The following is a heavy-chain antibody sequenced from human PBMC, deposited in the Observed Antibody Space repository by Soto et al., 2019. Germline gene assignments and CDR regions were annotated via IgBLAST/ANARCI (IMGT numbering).Heavy chain of an antibody. D-gene: IGHD3-10*01. CDR1: GGSISSYY. CDR2: IYYSGST. J-gene: IGHJ3*02. CDR3: ARHQDLWFGEQGPGI. Sequence: SETLSLTCTVSGGSISSYYWSWIRQPPGKGLEWIGYIYYSGSTNYNPSLKSRVTISVDTSKNQFSLKLSSVTAADTAVYYCARHQDLWFGEQGPGIWGQGTMVTVSS. V-gene: IGHV4-59*08.